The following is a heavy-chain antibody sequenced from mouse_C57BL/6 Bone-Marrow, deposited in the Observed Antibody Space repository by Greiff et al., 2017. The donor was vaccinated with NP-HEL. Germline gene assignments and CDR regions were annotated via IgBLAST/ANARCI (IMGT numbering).Heavy chain of an antibody. J-gene: IGHJ1*03. D-gene: IGHD2-5*01. V-gene: IGHV1-85*01. Sequence: VQLVESGPELVKPGASVKLSCKASGYTFTSYDINWVKQRPGQGLEWIGWIYPRDGSTKYNEKFKGKATLTVDTSSSTAYMELHSLTSEDSAVYFCARTPYYSNYVRWYFDVWGTGTTVTVSS. CDR2: IYPRDGST. CDR1: GYTFTSYD. CDR3: ARTPYYSNYVRWYFDV.